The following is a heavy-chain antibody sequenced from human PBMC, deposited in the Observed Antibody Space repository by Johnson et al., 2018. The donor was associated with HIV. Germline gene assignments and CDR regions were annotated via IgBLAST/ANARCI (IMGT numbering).Heavy chain of an antibody. CDR1: GFTVSSNY. CDR2: IYPGGTT. D-gene: IGHD3-22*01. CDR3: ARGWGRNYYDSKGDGFDI. V-gene: IGHV3-66*02. Sequence: GQLVESGGGVVQPGGSLRLSCTASGFTVSSNYMSWVRQAPGKGLEWVSVIYPGGTTVPADSVKGRFTISRDNAKNSLYLQMNSLRAEDTAVYYCARGWGRNYYDSKGDGFDIWGQGTMVTVSS. J-gene: IGHJ3*02.